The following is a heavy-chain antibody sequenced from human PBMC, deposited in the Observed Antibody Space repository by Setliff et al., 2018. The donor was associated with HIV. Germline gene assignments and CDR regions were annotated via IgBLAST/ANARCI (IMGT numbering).Heavy chain of an antibody. CDR1: GDSVSSRRYY. D-gene: IGHD3-22*01. Sequence: KSSETLSLTCTVSGDSVSSRRYYWNWIRLPPGKGLEWIGCIFYSGSTNYNPSLKSRVTISVDASKNPFSLKLSSVTAADTAVYYCARHVRGYYDSSGPYYFDYWGQGTLVTVSS. CDR2: IFYSGST. J-gene: IGHJ4*02. CDR3: ARHVRGYYDSSGPYYFDY. V-gene: IGHV4-61*01.